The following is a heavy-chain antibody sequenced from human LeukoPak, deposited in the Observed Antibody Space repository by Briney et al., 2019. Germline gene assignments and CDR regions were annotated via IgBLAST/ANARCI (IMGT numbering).Heavy chain of an antibody. CDR3: ARLFDLRIDNWFDP. D-gene: IGHD3-9*01. V-gene: IGHV1-3*01. CDR1: GYTFTSYA. CDR2: INAGNGNT. Sequence: GASVQVSCKASGYTFTSYAMHWVRQAPGQRLEWMGWINAGNGNTKYSQKFQGRVTITRDTSASTAYMELSSLRSEDTAVYYCARLFDLRIDNWFDPWGQGTLVTVSS. J-gene: IGHJ5*02.